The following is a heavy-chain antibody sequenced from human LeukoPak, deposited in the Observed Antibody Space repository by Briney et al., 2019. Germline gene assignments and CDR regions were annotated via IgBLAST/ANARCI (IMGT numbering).Heavy chain of an antibody. CDR3: ARDRRTITTCDY. CDR1: GFTFSSYT. J-gene: IGHJ4*02. D-gene: IGHD4-11*01. Sequence: PGGSLRLSCAASGFTFSSYTMNWVRQAPGKGLEWVSSISSSSSYIYYADSVKGRFTISRDNAKNSLYLQMNSLRAEDTAVYYCARDRRTITTCDYWGQGSLVTV. V-gene: IGHV3-21*01. CDR2: ISSSSSYI.